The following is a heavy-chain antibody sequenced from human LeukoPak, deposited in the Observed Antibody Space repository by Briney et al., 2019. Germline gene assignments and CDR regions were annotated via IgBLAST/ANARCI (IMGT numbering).Heavy chain of an antibody. V-gene: IGHV4-59*01. CDR3: ARALQRHHYYYYYGMDV. Sequence: SETLSLTCTVSGGSISSYYWSWIRQPPGKGLEWIGYIYYSGSTNYNPSLKSRVTISVDTSKNQFSLKLSSVTAADAAVYYCARALQRHHYYYYYGMDVWGQGTTVTVSS. CDR1: GGSISSYY. J-gene: IGHJ6*02. CDR2: IYYSGST.